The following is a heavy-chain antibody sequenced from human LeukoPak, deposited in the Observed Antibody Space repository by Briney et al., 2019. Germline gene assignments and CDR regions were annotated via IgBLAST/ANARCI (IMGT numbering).Heavy chain of an antibody. Sequence: ASVKVSYKASGYTFTSYDINWVRQATGQGLEWMGWMNPNSGNTGYAQKFQGRVTMTRNTSISTAYMELSSLRSEDTAVYYCARGGLKYYYDSSPFDPWGQGTLVTVSS. J-gene: IGHJ5*02. CDR1: GYTFTSYD. D-gene: IGHD3-22*01. CDR2: MNPNSGNT. V-gene: IGHV1-8*01. CDR3: ARGGLKYYYDSSPFDP.